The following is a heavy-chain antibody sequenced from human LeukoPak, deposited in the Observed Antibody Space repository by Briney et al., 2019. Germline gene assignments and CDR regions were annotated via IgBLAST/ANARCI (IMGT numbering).Heavy chain of an antibody. CDR3: ARGAWPYYFDY. Sequence: PGGSLRLSCAASGFTFSSYWMHWVRQAPGKGLVWVSRIHSDGSSTVYADSVKGRFTISRDNAENTLYLQMNSLRADDTAVYYCARGAWPYYFDYWGQGTLVTVSS. CDR2: IHSDGSST. J-gene: IGHJ4*02. CDR1: GFTFSSYW. V-gene: IGHV3-74*01.